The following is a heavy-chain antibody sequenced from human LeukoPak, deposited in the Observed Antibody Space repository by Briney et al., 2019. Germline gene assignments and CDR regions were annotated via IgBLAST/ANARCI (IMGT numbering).Heavy chain of an antibody. D-gene: IGHD6-6*01. CDR1: GFTFSSYS. Sequence: GGSLRLSCAASGFTFSSYSMNWVRQAPGKGLEWVSSISSGSSSIYYADSVKGRFTISRDNAENSLYLQMNSLRAEDTAVYYCARAGSSSEIYYYYMDVWGKGTTVTVSS. CDR3: ARAGSSSEIYYYYMDV. J-gene: IGHJ6*03. CDR2: ISSGSSSI. V-gene: IGHV3-21*01.